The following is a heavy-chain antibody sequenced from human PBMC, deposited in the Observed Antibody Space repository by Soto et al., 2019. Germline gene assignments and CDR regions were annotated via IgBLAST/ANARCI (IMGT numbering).Heavy chain of an antibody. D-gene: IGHD2-2*01. CDR2: ISYDGSNK. V-gene: IGHV3-30*18. CDR3: AKSTAIVVVPAAMGGMDV. Sequence: PGGSLRLSCAASGFTFSSYGMHWVRQAPGKGLGWVAVISYDGSNKYYADSVKGRFTISRDNSKNTLYLQMNSLRAEDTAVYYCAKSTAIVVVPAAMGGMDVWGQGTTVTVSS. J-gene: IGHJ6*02. CDR1: GFTFSSYG.